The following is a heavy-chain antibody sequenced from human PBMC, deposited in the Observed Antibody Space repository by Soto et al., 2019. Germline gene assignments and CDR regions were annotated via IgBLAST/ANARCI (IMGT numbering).Heavy chain of an antibody. D-gene: IGHD3-10*01. CDR2: IYYSGST. J-gene: IGHJ3*02. CDR3: ARAAPRITMVRGVIKSAHDAFDI. V-gene: IGHV4-59*01. CDR1: GGSISSYY. Sequence: SETLSLTCSVSGGSISSYYWSWIRQPPGKGLEWIGYIYYSGSTNYNPSLKSRVTISVDTSKNQFSLKLSSVTAADTAVYYCARAAPRITMVRGVIKSAHDAFDIWGQGTMVTVSS.